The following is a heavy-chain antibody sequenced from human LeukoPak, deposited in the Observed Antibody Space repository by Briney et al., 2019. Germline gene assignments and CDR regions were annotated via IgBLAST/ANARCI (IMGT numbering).Heavy chain of an antibody. Sequence: GESLKISCKGSGYSFTSYWIGWVRQMPGKGLEWAGIIYPGDSDTRYSPSFQGQVTISADKSISTAYLQWSSLKASDTAMYYCARCPYDFWSGYYPGGFDPWGQGTLVTVSS. D-gene: IGHD3-3*01. V-gene: IGHV5-51*01. CDR3: ARCPYDFWSGYYPGGFDP. CDR2: IYPGDSDT. CDR1: GYSFTSYW. J-gene: IGHJ5*02.